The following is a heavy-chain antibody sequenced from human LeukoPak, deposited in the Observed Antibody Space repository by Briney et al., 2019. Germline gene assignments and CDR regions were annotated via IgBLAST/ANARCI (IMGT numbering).Heavy chain of an antibody. V-gene: IGHV4-59*08. J-gene: IGHJ3*02. D-gene: IGHD3-10*01. CDR1: DGSISSYY. CDR3: ARHTYYGSGSYSAFDI. Sequence: PSETLSLTCTVSDGSISSYYWSWIRQPPGKGLEWIGYIYYSGSANYNPSLKSRVTISVDTSQNQFSLKLSSLTAADTAVYYCARHTYYGSGSYSAFDIWGQGTKVTVSP. CDR2: IYYSGSA.